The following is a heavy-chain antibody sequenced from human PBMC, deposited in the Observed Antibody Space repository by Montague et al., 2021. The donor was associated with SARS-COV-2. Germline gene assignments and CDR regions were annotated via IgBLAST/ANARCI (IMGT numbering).Heavy chain of an antibody. CDR1: GGSFSGYY. J-gene: IGHJ6*02. Sequence: SETLSLTCAVYGGSFSGYYLNWIRQPPGKGLEWIGEINHSGSTNYNPSLKSRVTIAVDTSKDQFSLKLTSVTAADTAVFYCARSTVTNSPFGFSNKLRSRYNGMDGWGQGTTVTVSS. V-gene: IGHV4-34*01. CDR2: INHSGST. D-gene: IGHD4-17*01. CDR3: ARSTVTNSPFGFSNKLRSRYNGMDG.